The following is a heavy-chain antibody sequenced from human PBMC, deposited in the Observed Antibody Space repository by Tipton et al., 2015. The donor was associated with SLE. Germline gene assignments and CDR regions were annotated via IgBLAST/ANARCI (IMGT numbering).Heavy chain of an antibody. Sequence: TLSLTCAVYGGSFSGYYWSWIRQPPGKGLEWIGEINHSGSTNYNPSLKSRVTISVDTSKNQFSLKLSSVTAADTAVYYCARETSSGYYGYNGMDVWGQGTTVTVSS. J-gene: IGHJ6*02. CDR3: ARETSSGYYGYNGMDV. V-gene: IGHV4-34*01. CDR2: INHSGST. D-gene: IGHD3-22*01. CDR1: GGSFSGYY.